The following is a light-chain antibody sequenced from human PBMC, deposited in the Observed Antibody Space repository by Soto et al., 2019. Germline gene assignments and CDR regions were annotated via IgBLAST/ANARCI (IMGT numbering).Light chain of an antibody. Sequence: DIVLTQSQGTLSLSPGERATLSCRASQSVSSSFLAWYQQRPGQDPRLLIYAASNTAPGIPDRFSGSGSGTDFTLTISRLEPEDSAVDYCQEYGTSRTVGQETKGEIK. CDR3: QEYGTSRT. CDR2: AAS. CDR1: QSVSSSF. V-gene: IGKV3-20*01. J-gene: IGKJ1*01.